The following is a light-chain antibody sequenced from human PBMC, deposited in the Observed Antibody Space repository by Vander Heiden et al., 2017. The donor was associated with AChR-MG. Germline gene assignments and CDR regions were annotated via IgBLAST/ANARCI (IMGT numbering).Light chain of an antibody. CDR1: SLRNYY. CDR3: NSRDTSGNHLV. J-gene: IGLJ2*01. Sequence: SSELTQDPAVSVALGQTVRITCQGDSLRNYYASWYQQKPGQAPLLVIYAETNRPSGIPDRFSGSNSGNTASLTITGAQAEDDADYYCNSRDTSGNHLVFGGGTKLTVL. V-gene: IGLV3-19*01. CDR2: AET.